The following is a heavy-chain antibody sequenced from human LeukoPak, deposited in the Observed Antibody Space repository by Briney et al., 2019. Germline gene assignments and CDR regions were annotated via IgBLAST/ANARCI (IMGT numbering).Heavy chain of an antibody. Sequence: AASVKVSCKASGYTFTSYDINWVRQATGQGLEWMGWMNPNSGSTGYAQKFQGRVTITRNTSISTAYMELSGLRSEDTAAYYCARGRSTGYPYYFEYWGQGTLVTVSS. V-gene: IGHV1-8*03. CDR1: GYTFTSYD. J-gene: IGHJ4*02. CDR3: ARGRSTGYPYYFEY. CDR2: MNPNSGST. D-gene: IGHD5-12*01.